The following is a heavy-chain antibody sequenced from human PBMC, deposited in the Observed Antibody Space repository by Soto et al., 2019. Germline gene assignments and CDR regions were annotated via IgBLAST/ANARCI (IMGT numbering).Heavy chain of an antibody. CDR2: VSASKGNT. D-gene: IGHD6-6*01. V-gene: IGHV1-18*03. CDR1: GFTFSNYG. CDR3: ASRSGQLPYYFDY. J-gene: IGHJ4*02. Sequence: ASVKVSCKASGFTFSNYGITWVRQAPGQGLEWMGWVSASKGNTNYAQKFQGRVTMTTDTSTSTTYMELRSLRSDDMAVYYCASRSGQLPYYFDYWGQGTQVTVSS.